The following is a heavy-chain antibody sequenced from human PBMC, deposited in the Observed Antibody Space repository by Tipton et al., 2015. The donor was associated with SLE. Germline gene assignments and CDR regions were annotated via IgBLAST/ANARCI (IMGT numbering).Heavy chain of an antibody. Sequence: QLVQSGAEVKKPGASVKVSCKASGYTFTSYGISWVRQAPGQGLEWMGWISAYNGNTNYAQKLQGRVTMTTDTSTSTAYMELRSLRSDDTAVYYCARDMASIAAAGTYYYYGMDVWGQGTMVTVSS. V-gene: IGHV1-18*01. J-gene: IGHJ6*02. CDR2: ISAYNGNT. CDR1: GYTFTSYG. CDR3: ARDMASIAAAGTYYYYGMDV. D-gene: IGHD6-13*01.